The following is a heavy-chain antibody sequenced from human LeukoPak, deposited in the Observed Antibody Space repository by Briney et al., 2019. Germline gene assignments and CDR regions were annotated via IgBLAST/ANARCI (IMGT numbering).Heavy chain of an antibody. J-gene: IGHJ4*02. CDR3: ARHPDDFWSGYCH. CDR1: GYSISSGYY. CDR2: IYHSGST. D-gene: IGHD3-3*01. V-gene: IGHV4-38-2*01. Sequence: PSETLSLTCAVSGYSISSGYYWGWIRQPPGKGLEWIGSIYHSGSTYYNPSLKSRVTISVDTSKNQFSLKLSSVTAADTAVYYCARHPDDFWSGYCHWGQGTLVTVSS.